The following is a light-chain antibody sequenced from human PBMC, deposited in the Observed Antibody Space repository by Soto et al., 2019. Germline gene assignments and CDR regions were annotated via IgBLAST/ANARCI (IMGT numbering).Light chain of an antibody. CDR2: LAS. J-gene: IGKJ4*01. Sequence: DIQMTQSPSSLSAAVGDRVTITCRAARDVSRWLAWYQHRPGEAPKLLIYLASTLQSGVPSRFSGSGSGTDFTLTISCLQSEDFATYYCQQYYSFPLTFGGGTKVDIK. CDR3: QQYYSFPLT. V-gene: IGKV1-12*01. CDR1: RDVSRW.